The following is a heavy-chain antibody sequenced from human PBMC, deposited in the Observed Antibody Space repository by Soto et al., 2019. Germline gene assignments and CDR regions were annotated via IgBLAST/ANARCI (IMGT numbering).Heavy chain of an antibody. CDR2: IVVGSGNT. Sequence: SVKVSCKASGFTFTSSAVQWVRQARGQRLEWIGWIVVGSGNTNYAQKFQERVTITRDMSTSTAYMELSSLRSEDTAVYYCAADSGSYYGVYYYGMDVWGQGTTVTVSS. J-gene: IGHJ6*02. V-gene: IGHV1-58*01. CDR3: AADSGSYYGVYYYGMDV. CDR1: GFTFTSSA. D-gene: IGHD1-26*01.